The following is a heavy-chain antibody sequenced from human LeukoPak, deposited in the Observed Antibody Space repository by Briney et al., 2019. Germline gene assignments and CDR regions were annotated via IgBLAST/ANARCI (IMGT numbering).Heavy chain of an antibody. CDR3: ARNLGIVRFGEEVNWFDP. CDR1: GGSISSSSYY. V-gene: IGHV4-61*05. D-gene: IGHD3-10*01. Sequence: SETLSLTCTVSGGSISSSSYYWGWIRQPPGKGLEWIGYIYYSGSTNYNPSLKSRVTMSVDTSKNQFSLKLSSVTAADTAVYYCARNLGIVRFGEEVNWFDPWGQGTLVTVSS. J-gene: IGHJ5*02. CDR2: IYYSGST.